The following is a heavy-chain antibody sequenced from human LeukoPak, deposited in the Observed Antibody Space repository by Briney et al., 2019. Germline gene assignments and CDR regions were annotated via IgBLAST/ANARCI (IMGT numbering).Heavy chain of an antibody. CDR1: GFTFSSYS. J-gene: IGHJ6*02. CDR3: ATVALLKGYGMDV. D-gene: IGHD1-7*01. V-gene: IGHV3-48*01. CDR2: ISSSSSTI. Sequence: GGSLRLSCAASGFTFSSYSMNWVRQAPGKGLEWVSYISSSSSTIYYADSVKGRFTISRDNAKNSLYLQMNSLRAEDTAVYYCATVALLKGYGMDVWGQGATVTVSS.